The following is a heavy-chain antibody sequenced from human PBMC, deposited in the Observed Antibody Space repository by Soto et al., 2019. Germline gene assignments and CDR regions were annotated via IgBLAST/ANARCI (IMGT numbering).Heavy chain of an antibody. V-gene: IGHV4-4*02. CDR3: ARASATIAAAAIFDY. D-gene: IGHD6-13*01. CDR2: IYQSGST. Sequence: SETLSLTCAVSGGAISSSKWWSWVRQPPGKGLERIGEIYQSGSTHYNPSLESRVRMSVDKSRNQFSLKLTSVSAADTAVYYCARASATIAAAAIFDYWGQGTLGTVSS. J-gene: IGHJ4*02. CDR1: GGAISSSKW.